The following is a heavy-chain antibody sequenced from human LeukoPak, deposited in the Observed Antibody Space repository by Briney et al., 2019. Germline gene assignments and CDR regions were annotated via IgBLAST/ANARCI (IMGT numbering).Heavy chain of an antibody. Sequence: ASVKVSCKASGYTFTSYYMHWGRQTPRQGVEWMGLINPSGGSTSDTQKYEGIVTVFRDTSTSTVYMELSSLRSEDTAVYYCARVKPNYYDSSAYGTFDIWGHRITVTVSS. J-gene: IGHJ3*02. CDR2: INPSGGST. CDR1: GYTFTSYY. V-gene: IGHV1-46*01. CDR3: ARVKPNYYDSSAYGTFDI. D-gene: IGHD3-22*01.